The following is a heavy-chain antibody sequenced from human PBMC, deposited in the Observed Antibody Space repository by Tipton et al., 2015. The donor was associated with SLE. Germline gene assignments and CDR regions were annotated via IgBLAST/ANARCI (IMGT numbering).Heavy chain of an antibody. CDR2: IDPSDSYT. D-gene: IGHD6-13*01. J-gene: IGHJ3*02. CDR3: ATRPLSAAAMAFDI. Sequence: VQLVQSGAEVKKPGESLRISCKGSGYSFTSYWISWVRQMTGKGLEWMGRIDPSDSYTNYSPSFQGHVTISAAKSISTAYLQWSSLQASDTAMYYCATRPLSAAAMAFDIWGQGTMFTVSS. V-gene: IGHV5-10-1*01. CDR1: GYSFTSYW.